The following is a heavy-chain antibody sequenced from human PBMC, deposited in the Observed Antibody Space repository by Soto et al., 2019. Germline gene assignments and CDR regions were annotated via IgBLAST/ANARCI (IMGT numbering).Heavy chain of an antibody. J-gene: IGHJ3*02. Sequence: GRSLRLSCAASGFTLSSYAMHWVLQAPGKWLGWVAVISYDGSNKYYADSVKGRFTISRDNSKNTLYLQMNSLRAEDTAVYYCAKDLDAVEMAKIIAKNAFDIWGQGTMVTVSS. CDR1: GFTLSSYA. CDR2: ISYDGSNK. D-gene: IGHD6-13*01. V-gene: IGHV3-30-3*01. CDR3: AKDLDAVEMAKIIAKNAFDI.